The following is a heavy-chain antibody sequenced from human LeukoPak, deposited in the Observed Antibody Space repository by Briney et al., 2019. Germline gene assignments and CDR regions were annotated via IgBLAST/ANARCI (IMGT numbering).Heavy chain of an antibody. J-gene: IGHJ5*02. Sequence: SVKVSCKASGGTFSSYAISWVRQAPGQGLEWMGRITPILGIANYAQKFQGRVTITADKSTSTAYMELSSLRSEDTAVYYCARDVETDCSSTSCYYNWFDPWGQGTLVSVSS. V-gene: IGHV1-69*04. CDR2: ITPILGIA. CDR3: ARDVETDCSSTSCYYNWFDP. D-gene: IGHD2-2*01. CDR1: GGTFSSYA.